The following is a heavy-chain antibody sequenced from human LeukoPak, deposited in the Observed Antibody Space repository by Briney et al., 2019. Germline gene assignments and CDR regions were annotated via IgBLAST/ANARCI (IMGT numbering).Heavy chain of an antibody. V-gene: IGHV4-39*07. CDR3: ARRQYYYDSSGLVDY. Sequence: SETLSLTCTVSGGSISSSSYYWGWIRQPPGKGLEWIGSIYHSGSTYYNPFLKSRVTISVDTSKNQFSLKLSSVTAADTAVYYCARRQYYYDSSGLVDYWGQGTLVTVSS. CDR2: IYHSGST. J-gene: IGHJ4*02. D-gene: IGHD3-22*01. CDR1: GGSISSSSYY.